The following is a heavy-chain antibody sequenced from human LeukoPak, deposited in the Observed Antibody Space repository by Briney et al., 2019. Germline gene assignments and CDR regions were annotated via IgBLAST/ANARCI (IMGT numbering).Heavy chain of an antibody. V-gene: IGHV4-39*01. CDR1: GGSINNNNYY. Sequence: SETLSLTCTVSGGSINNNNYYWGWIRQPPGKGLEWIGSFYHAGSLYYNPSLRSRVTISVDTSKNQFSLKLSSVTAADTAVYYCATRIPGFFFDYWGQGTLVTVSS. CDR2: FYHAGSL. J-gene: IGHJ4*02. CDR3: ATRIPGFFFDY. D-gene: IGHD1-14*01.